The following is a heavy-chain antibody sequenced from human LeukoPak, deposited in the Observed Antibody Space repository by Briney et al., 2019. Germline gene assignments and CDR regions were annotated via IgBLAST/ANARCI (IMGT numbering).Heavy chain of an antibody. J-gene: IGHJ5*02. Sequence: SETLSLTCTVSGYSISSGYYWAWIRQPPGKGLEWIGNIYHTGSTYYNPSLKSRVTISVDTSKNQFSLKLSSVTAADTAVYYCARAYSSSWYFNWFDPWGQGTLVTVSS. CDR3: ARAYSSSWYFNWFDP. CDR2: IYHTGST. CDR1: GYSISSGYY. D-gene: IGHD6-13*01. V-gene: IGHV4-38-2*02.